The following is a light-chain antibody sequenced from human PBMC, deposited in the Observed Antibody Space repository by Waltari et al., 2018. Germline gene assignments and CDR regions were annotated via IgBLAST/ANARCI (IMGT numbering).Light chain of an antibody. J-gene: IGLJ2*01. CDR1: SSDVGGYNY. CDR2: DVS. Sequence: SGSPGQSITISCTGTSSDVGGYNYVSWYQQHPGKAPKLMIYDVSNRPSGVSNRFSGSKSGNTASLTISGLQAEDEADYYCSSYTSSTVVFGGGTKLTVL. V-gene: IGLV2-14*03. CDR3: SSYTSSTVV.